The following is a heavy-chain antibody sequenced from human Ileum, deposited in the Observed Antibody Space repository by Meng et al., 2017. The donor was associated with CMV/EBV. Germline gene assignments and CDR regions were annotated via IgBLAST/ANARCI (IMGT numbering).Heavy chain of an antibody. CDR2: INPNGGST. J-gene: IGHJ2*01. D-gene: IGHD7-27*01. CDR3: ARTGDAGYFDL. CDR1: GYTFISYY. V-gene: IGHV1-46*01. Sequence: LRVESVAEVKDRGASVKVSCKASGYTFISYYMHWVGQAPGQGLEWMGLINPNGGSTGYAQKFQGRVTMTRDTSTGTVYMELSSLRSEDTAVYYCARTGDAGYFDLWGRGTLVTVSS.